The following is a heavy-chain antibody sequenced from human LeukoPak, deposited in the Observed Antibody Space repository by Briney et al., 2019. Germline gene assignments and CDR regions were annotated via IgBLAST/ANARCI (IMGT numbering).Heavy chain of an antibody. J-gene: IGHJ5*02. D-gene: IGHD3-16*01. CDR2: IIPIFGTA. CDR1: GGTFSSYA. V-gene: IGHV1-69*13. Sequence: SVKVSCKASGGTFSSYAISWVRQAPGQGLEWTGGIIPIFGTANYAQKFQGRVTITADESTSTAYMELSSLRSEDTAVYYCARIGPYGGTSWCDPWGQGTLVTVSS. CDR3: ARIGPYGGTSWCDP.